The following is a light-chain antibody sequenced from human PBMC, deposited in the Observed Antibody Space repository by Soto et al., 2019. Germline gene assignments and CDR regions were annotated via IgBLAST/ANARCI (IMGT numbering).Light chain of an antibody. CDR1: QDINNY. V-gene: IGKV1-33*01. J-gene: IGKJ5*01. Sequence: DIQMAQSPSSLSASLVYRFTITCQANQDINNYLNWFQQTPGKAPKLLIYDAVNLETGVPSRFSGSGSRTDFTFAISSLQPEDTGTYYCQQYDNVPPTFGQGTRLEIK. CDR3: QQYDNVPPT. CDR2: DAV.